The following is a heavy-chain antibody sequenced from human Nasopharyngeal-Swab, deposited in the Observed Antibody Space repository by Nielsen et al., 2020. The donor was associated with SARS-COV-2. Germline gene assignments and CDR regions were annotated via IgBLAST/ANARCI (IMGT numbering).Heavy chain of an antibody. CDR1: GFNFNMYG. J-gene: IGHJ5*02. CDR2: ISYDGRIK. D-gene: IGHD5-24*01. V-gene: IGHV3-30*19. CDR3: TKGIRPNDNNFRDWFGP. Sequence: GESLKISCAASGFNFNMYGMHWVRQAPGKGLEWVAFISYDGRIKYYSDSVKGRFTISRDDSKNTLYLQMDSLRDDDSALYYCTKGIRPNDNNFRDWFGPWGQGTLVTVSS.